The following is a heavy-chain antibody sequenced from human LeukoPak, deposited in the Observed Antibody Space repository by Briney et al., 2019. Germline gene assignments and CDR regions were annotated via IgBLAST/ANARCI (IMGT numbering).Heavy chain of an antibody. D-gene: IGHD4-17*01. V-gene: IGHV3-23*01. J-gene: IGHJ4*02. CDR2: ISGSGSST. CDR1: GFTFSSYA. Sequence: GGSLRLSCAASGFTFSSYAMTWVRQAPGMGLEWVSTISGSGSSTYYADSVKGRFTISRDNSKNTLYLQMNSLRAEDTAVYYCAKDPSPLRTTVTILGYWGQGTLVTVSS. CDR3: AKDPSPLRTTVTILGY.